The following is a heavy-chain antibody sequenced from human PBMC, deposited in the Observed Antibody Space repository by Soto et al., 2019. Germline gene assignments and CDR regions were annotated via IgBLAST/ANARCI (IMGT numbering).Heavy chain of an antibody. CDR1: GFTFSSYA. D-gene: IGHD2-2*01. V-gene: IGHV3-23*01. J-gene: IGHJ4*02. CDR3: AKDRGRYCTSTPYYGGGSFDY. CDR2: ISGNGGST. Sequence: PGGSLRLSCAASGFTFSSYAMSWVRQAPGKGLEWVSSISGNGGSTNYADSVKGRFTISRDNSKNTLYLQMNSLRAEDTAIYYCAKDRGRYCTSTPYYGGGSFDYWGQGTLVTVSS.